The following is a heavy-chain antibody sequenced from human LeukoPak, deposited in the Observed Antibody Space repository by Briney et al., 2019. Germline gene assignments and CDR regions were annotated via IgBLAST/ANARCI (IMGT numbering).Heavy chain of an antibody. D-gene: IGHD4-17*01. Sequence: PSETLSLTCTVSGGSISSYYWSWIRQPPGKGLEWIGYIYSSGSTNYSPSLKSRVTISVDTSKNQLSLKLYSVTAADTAVYYCASINNDYVDYEDYWGQGTLVTVSS. J-gene: IGHJ4*02. V-gene: IGHV4-59*08. CDR1: GGSISSYY. CDR2: IYSSGST. CDR3: ASINNDYVDYEDY.